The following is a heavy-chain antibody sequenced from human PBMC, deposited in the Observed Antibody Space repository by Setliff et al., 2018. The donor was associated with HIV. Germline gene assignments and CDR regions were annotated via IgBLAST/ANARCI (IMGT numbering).Heavy chain of an antibody. CDR1: GFIFRNYN. V-gene: IGHV3-21*01. Sequence: PGGSLRLSCAASGFIFRNYNMNWVRQAPGKGLEWVSSLSSDGRYIYYADSVRGRFTISRDDAKNSLYLQMYGLRAEDTAIYYCARDRASSAYYSHFDYWGQGSLVTVSS. D-gene: IGHD3-22*01. CDR3: ARDRASSAYYSHFDY. J-gene: IGHJ4*02. CDR2: LSSDGRYI.